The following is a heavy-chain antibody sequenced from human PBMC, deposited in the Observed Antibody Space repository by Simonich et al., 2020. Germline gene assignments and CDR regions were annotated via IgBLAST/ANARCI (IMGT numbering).Heavy chain of an antibody. CDR2: IKQDGSEK. V-gene: IGHV3-7*01. CDR3: ARDGLGTAYYYYMDV. Sequence: EVQMVESGGGLVQPGGSLRLSCAASGFTFSSYWMSWVLQGSGKGLEWGANIKQDGSEKDYVDSVKGGFTISRDHAKNSLYLQMNSLRAEDTAVYYCARDGLGTAYYYYMDVWGKGTTVTVSS. J-gene: IGHJ6*03. CDR1: GFTFSSYW. D-gene: IGHD7-27*01.